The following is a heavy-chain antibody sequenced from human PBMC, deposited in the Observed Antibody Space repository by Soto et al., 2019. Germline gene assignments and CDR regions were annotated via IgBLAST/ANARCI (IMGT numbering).Heavy chain of an antibody. V-gene: IGHV3-21*01. Sequence: EVHLVESGGGLVKPGESLTLSCAASGFTFSNHNMNWVRQAPGKGLEWVASISYSSRHIYYADSVKGRFTISRDNAKQLVYVQMNSLRAEDTAVYYCARDSQGPLVLVPAKIGDSWGKRTLGTVSS. J-gene: IGHJ4*02. CDR3: ARDSQGPLVLVPAKIGDS. CDR1: GFTFSNHN. D-gene: IGHD2-2*01. CDR2: ISYSSRHI.